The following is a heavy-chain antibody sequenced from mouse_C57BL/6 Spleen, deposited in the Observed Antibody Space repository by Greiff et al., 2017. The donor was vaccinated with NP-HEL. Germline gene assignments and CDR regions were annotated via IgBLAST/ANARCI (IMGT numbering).Heavy chain of an antibody. D-gene: IGHD2-3*01. J-gene: IGHJ2*01. Sequence: EVKLVESGGGLVKPGGSLKLSCAASGFTFSDYGMHWVRQTPGKGLEWVGYISRGSGAIYYAEKVKGRVTISRDNAMNTMFLQLTSLRSEDTAMYYLAWRGDGYYDFDYWGQGTTLTVSS. CDR3: AWRGDGYYDFDY. CDR2: ISRGSGAI. CDR1: GFTFSDYG. V-gene: IGHV5-17*01.